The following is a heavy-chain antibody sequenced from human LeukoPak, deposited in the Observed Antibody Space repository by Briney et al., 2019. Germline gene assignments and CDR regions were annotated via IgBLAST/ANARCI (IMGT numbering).Heavy chain of an antibody. CDR2: ISYDGSNK. CDR3: AKETGNSFDY. Sequence: GRSLRLSCAASGFTFSSYGRHWVHQAPGKGLEWGAVISYDGSNKYYADSVKGRFTTSRDNSKNTLYLQMNSLRAEDTAVYYCAKETGNSFDYWGQGTLVTVSS. D-gene: IGHD7-27*01. J-gene: IGHJ4*02. V-gene: IGHV3-30*18. CDR1: GFTFSSYG.